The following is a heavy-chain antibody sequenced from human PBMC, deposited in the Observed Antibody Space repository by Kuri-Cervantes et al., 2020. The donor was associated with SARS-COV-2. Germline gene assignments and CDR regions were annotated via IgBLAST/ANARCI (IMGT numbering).Heavy chain of an antibody. V-gene: IGHV3-23*01. CDR1: GFTFSSYA. D-gene: IGHD3-16*01. CDR2: IKGGSGTT. CDR3: ARDLGVAPDF. Sequence: GGSLRLSCAASGFTFSSYAMSWVRQAPGKGLEWASCIKGGSGTTYYAASVKGRFTVSRDNAKNTLYLLMSSLRVEDTAMYYCARDLGVAPDFWGQGTQVTVSS. J-gene: IGHJ4*02.